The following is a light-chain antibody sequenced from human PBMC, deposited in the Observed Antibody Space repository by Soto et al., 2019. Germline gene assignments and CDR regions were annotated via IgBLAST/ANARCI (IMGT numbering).Light chain of an antibody. CDR2: DAS. CDR3: QQHNNSPQT. CDR1: QSVSSN. V-gene: IGKV3-15*01. J-gene: IGKJ1*01. Sequence: EIEMTQSPASLSVSAGERATLSCRASQSVSSNLAWYQQKPGQAPRLLIYDASTRATEIPARFSGSGSGTEFTLTISSLHPEDFAVYYCQQHNNSPQTFGPGTKVEIK.